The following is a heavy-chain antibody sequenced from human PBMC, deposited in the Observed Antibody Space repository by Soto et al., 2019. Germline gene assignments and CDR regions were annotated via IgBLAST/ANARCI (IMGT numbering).Heavy chain of an antibody. D-gene: IGHD3-10*01. J-gene: IGHJ6*03. CDR1: GFTFSSYW. CDR3: ARDNGYGSGSYFYYYYMDV. V-gene: IGHV3-7*01. CDR2: IKQDGSEK. Sequence: EVQLVESGGGLVQPGGSLRLSCAASGFTFSSYWMSWVRQAPGKGLEWVANIKQDGSEKYYVDSVKCRFTISRDNAKNSLYLQMNSLRAEDTAVYYCARDNGYGSGSYFYYYYMDVWGKGTTVTVSS.